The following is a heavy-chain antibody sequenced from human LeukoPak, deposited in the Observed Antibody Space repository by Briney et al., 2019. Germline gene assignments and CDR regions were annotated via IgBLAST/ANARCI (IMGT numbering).Heavy chain of an antibody. V-gene: IGHV3-23*01. Sequence: GGSLRLSCAASGFTFSSYAMSWVRQAPGKGLEWVSAISGSGGSTYYAASVRGRFTISRDNSNYVLFLHMNSLRAEDMAIYYCAKQPYNYYYLDVWGKGTTVTISS. CDR3: AKQPYNYYYLDV. J-gene: IGHJ6*03. D-gene: IGHD1-14*01. CDR2: ISGSGGST. CDR1: GFTFSSYA.